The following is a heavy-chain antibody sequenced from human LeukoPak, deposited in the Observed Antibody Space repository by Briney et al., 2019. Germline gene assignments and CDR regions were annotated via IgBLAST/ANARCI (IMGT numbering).Heavy chain of an antibody. V-gene: IGHV1-8*01. CDR3: ATSYYYGSGSYYYFDY. J-gene: IGHJ4*02. CDR1: GYTFTSYD. CDR2: MNPNSGNT. D-gene: IGHD3-10*01. Sequence: ASVKVSCKASGYTFTSYDINWVRQATGQGLEWMGWMNPNSGNTGYAQKFQGRVTMTRNTSISTAYMELSSLRSEDTAVYYCATSYYYGSGSYYYFDYWGQGTLVTVSS.